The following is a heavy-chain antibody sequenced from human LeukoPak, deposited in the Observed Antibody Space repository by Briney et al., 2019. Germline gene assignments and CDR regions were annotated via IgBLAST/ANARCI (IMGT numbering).Heavy chain of an antibody. J-gene: IGHJ4*02. D-gene: IGHD3-9*01. Sequence: GRSLRLSCAASGFTFDDYAMHWVRQAPGKGLEWVSGISWNSGNIYYEDSVKGRFTISRDNAKNSLYLQMNSLRAEDTALYYCAKGEAIRYFDWLLYDWGQGSPVTVSS. V-gene: IGHV3-9*01. CDR3: AKGEAIRYFDWLLYD. CDR2: ISWNSGNI. CDR1: GFTFDDYA.